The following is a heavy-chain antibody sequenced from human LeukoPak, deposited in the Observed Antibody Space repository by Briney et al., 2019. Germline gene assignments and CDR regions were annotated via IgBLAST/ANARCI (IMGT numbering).Heavy chain of an antibody. CDR3: AKDPNGDFIGAFDF. Sequence: PGGSLRLSCAGTGFTFNNYAMSWVRQAPGKGLEWVSTITGGGDDTFYADSVKGRFTISRDNSKNTLYLQMNGLRADDTAVYYCAKDPNGDFIGAFDFWGQGTMVTVSS. CDR1: GFTFNNYA. D-gene: IGHD4-17*01. V-gene: IGHV3-23*01. CDR2: ITGGGDDT. J-gene: IGHJ3*01.